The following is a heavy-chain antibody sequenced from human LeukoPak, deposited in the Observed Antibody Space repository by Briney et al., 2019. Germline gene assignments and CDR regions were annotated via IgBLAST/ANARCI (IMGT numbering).Heavy chain of an antibody. Sequence: SETLSLTCAVYGGSFSGYYWSWIRQPPGKGLEWIGEINHSGSTNYNPSLKSRVTISVDTSKNQFSLKLSSVTAADTAVYYCARDLTYCGGDCSGAFDIWGQGTMVTVSS. D-gene: IGHD2-21*02. CDR2: INHSGST. CDR3: ARDLTYCGGDCSGAFDI. CDR1: GGSFSGYY. V-gene: IGHV4-34*01. J-gene: IGHJ3*02.